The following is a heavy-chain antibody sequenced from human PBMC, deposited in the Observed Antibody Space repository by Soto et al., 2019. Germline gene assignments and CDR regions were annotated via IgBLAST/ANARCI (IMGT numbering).Heavy chain of an antibody. V-gene: IGHV1-2*02. CDR1: GYTFTGYY. J-gene: IGHJ6*02. Sequence: ASVKVSCKASGYTFTGYYMHWVRQAPGQGLEWMGWINPNSGGTNYAQKFQGRVTMTRDTSISTAYMELSRLRSDDTAVYYCARDLVDIVATITMDVWGQGTTVTVS. D-gene: IGHD5-12*01. CDR2: INPNSGGT. CDR3: ARDLVDIVATITMDV.